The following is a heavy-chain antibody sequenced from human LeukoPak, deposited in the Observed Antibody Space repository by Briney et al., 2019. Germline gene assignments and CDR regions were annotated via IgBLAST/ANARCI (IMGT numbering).Heavy chain of an antibody. J-gene: IGHJ4*02. V-gene: IGHV3-21*01. CDR2: ITSSSSYI. D-gene: IGHD3-22*01. CDR1: GFTFSSYS. CDR3: ARADSSGYYGGVDY. Sequence: GGSLRLSCAASGFTFSSYSMNWVRQAPGKGLEWVSSITSSSSYIYYADSVKGRFTISRDNSKNTLYLQMNSLRAEDTAVYYCARADSSGYYGGVDYWGQGTLVTVSS.